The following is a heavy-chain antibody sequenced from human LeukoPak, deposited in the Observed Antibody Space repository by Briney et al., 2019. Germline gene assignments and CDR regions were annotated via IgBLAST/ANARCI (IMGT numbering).Heavy chain of an antibody. CDR2: IYTSGNT. Sequence: SETLSLTCTVSGGSISGYYWSWIRQPAGKGLERIGRIYTSGNTNYNPSLKGRVTMPVGQSNNQFSLKLNSVSAADTAVYYCARVTSSWYFDDWGQGTLVTVSS. J-gene: IGHJ4*02. CDR3: ARVTSSWYFDD. CDR1: GGSISGYY. D-gene: IGHD6-13*01. V-gene: IGHV4-4*07.